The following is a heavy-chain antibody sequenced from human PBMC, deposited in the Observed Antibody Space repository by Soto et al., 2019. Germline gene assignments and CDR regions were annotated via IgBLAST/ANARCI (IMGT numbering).Heavy chain of an antibody. J-gene: IGHJ4*02. Sequence: QVQLQESGPGLVRPSGTLSLTCAVSGDSINSNYCWTWVRQPPGKGLEWIAEIYYSGGTSYNPSRKSRVKISMDKSKTQFSLNLTSVTAADTAMYYCARDTGWGLGYWGQGTLVTVSS. V-gene: IGHV4-4*02. CDR1: GDSINSNYC. CDR3: ARDTGWGLGY. D-gene: IGHD6-19*01. CDR2: IYYSGGT.